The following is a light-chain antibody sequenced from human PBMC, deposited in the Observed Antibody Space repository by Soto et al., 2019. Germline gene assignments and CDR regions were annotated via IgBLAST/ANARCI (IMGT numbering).Light chain of an antibody. CDR1: QSVSSSY. J-gene: IGKJ1*01. CDR2: GAS. V-gene: IGKV3-20*01. CDR3: QQYGSSRT. Sequence: VLTQSPATLSFYPGERATLSCRASQSVSSSYLAWYQQKPGQAPRLLIYGASSRATGIPDRFSGSGSGTDFTLTISRLEPEDFAVYYCQQYGSSRTFGQGTKVDIK.